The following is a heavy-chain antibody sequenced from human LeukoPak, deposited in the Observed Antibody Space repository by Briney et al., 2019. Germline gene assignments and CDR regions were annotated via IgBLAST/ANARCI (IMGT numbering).Heavy chain of an antibody. J-gene: IGHJ4*02. Sequence: ASVKVSFKASGGTFSSYAISWVRQAPGQGLEWMGGIIPIFGTANYARKFQGRVTITADESTSTAYMELSSLRSEDTAVYYCATPLLIYDILTGYKLRDYWGQGTLVTVSS. V-gene: IGHV1-69*13. CDR3: ATPLLIYDILTGYKLRDY. CDR2: IIPIFGTA. CDR1: GGTFSSYA. D-gene: IGHD3-9*01.